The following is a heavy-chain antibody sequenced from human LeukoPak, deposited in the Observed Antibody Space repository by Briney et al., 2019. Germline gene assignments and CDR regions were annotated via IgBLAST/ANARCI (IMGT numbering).Heavy chain of an antibody. V-gene: IGHV3-23*01. D-gene: IGHD3-10*01. J-gene: IGHJ4*02. CDR2: ISGSGGST. CDR1: GFTFSSYA. Sequence: GGSLRLSCAASGFTFSSYAMSWVRQAPGKGLEWVSVISGSGGSTYYADSVKGRFTISRDDSKNTLYLQMNSLRAEDTAVYYCAKPPYGDYGSGSPTDIDYWGQGTLVTVSS. CDR3: AKPPYGDYGSGSPTDIDY.